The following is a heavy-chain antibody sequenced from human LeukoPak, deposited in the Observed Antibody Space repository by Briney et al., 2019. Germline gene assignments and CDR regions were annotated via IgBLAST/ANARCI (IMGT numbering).Heavy chain of an antibody. CDR3: AKEGADIVVVPAAENWFDP. CDR1: GFTFSSYA. J-gene: IGHJ5*02. D-gene: IGHD2-2*01. Sequence: GGSLRLSCAASGFTFSSYAMSWVRQAPGKGLEWVSAISGSGGSTYYADSVKGRFTISRDNSKNTLYLRMNSLRAEDTAVYYCAKEGADIVVVPAAENWFDPWGQGTLVTVSS. CDR2: ISGSGGST. V-gene: IGHV3-23*01.